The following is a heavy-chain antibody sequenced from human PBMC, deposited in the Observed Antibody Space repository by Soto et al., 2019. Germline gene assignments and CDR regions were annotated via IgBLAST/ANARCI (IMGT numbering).Heavy chain of an antibody. V-gene: IGHV3-23*01. D-gene: IGHD3-16*01. CDR1: GFAFSSHA. CDR3: AKRPELGSPSNELQH. CDR2: ISGSGGSM. Sequence: GGSLRLSCAASGFAFSSHAMTWVRQGPGTGLESVSVISGSGGSMYYADSVKGRFTISRDNSKNTLYLQMNSLRHEDTAVYYCAKRPELGSPSNELQHWGQGTLVTVSS. J-gene: IGHJ1*01.